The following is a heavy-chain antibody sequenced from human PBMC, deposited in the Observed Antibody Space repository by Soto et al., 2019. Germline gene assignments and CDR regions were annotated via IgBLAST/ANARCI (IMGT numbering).Heavy chain of an antibody. V-gene: IGHV1-69*06. CDR3: ARGRGVRGDDAFDI. CDR1: GSTFSSYG. CDR2: IIPIFGTA. D-gene: IGHD3-10*01. J-gene: IGHJ3*02. Sequence: PGQVCSESSGSTFSSYGISRGRQDRGQGLEWMGGIIPIFGTANYAQKFQGRVTITADKSTSTAYMELSRLRSEATAVYYLARGRGVRGDDAFDIWEQGKMVTV.